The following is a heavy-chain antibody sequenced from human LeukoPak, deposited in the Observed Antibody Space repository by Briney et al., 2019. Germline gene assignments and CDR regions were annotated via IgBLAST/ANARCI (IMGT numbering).Heavy chain of an antibody. Sequence: GSSVKVSCKASGGTFSSYAISWVRQAPGQGLEWMGGIIPIFGTANYAQKFQGRVTITADESTSTAYMELSSLRSEDTAVYYCARDELSSGWSNWFDPWGQGTLVTVSS. D-gene: IGHD6-19*01. CDR1: GGTFSSYA. J-gene: IGHJ5*02. V-gene: IGHV1-69*01. CDR2: IIPIFGTA. CDR3: ARDELSSGWSNWFDP.